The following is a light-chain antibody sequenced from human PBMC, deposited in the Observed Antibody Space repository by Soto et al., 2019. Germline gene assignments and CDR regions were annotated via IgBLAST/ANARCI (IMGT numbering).Light chain of an antibody. J-gene: IGLJ3*02. Sequence: QSVLTQPTSASGTPGQRVTISASGSSSNIGSNYVYWYQKLPGTAPKLLIYRNNQRPSGVPDRFSGSKSGTSASLAISGLRSEDEADYYCAAWDDNVSGWVFGGGTKLTVL. CDR1: SSNIGSNY. V-gene: IGLV1-47*01. CDR2: RNN. CDR3: AAWDDNVSGWV.